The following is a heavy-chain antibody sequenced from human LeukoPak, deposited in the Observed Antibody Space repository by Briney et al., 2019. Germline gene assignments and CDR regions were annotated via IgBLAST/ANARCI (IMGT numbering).Heavy chain of an antibody. D-gene: IGHD1-26*01. CDR1: GFTFSSYA. CDR3: ARHVGY. Sequence: GGSLRLSCAASGFTFSSYAMSWVRQAPGKGLEWVSVIYSGGSTYYADSVKGRFTISRDNSKNTLYLQMNSLRAEDTAVYYCARHVGYWGQGTLVTVSS. J-gene: IGHJ4*02. V-gene: IGHV3-66*04. CDR2: IYSGGST.